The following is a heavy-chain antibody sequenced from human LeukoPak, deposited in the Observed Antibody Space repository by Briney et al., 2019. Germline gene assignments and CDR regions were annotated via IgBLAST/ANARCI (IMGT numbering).Heavy chain of an antibody. Sequence: ASVKVSCKASGYTFTNYDINWVRQAPGQGLEWMGGIIPIFGTANYAQKFQGRVTITADKSTSTAYMELSSLRSEDTAVYYCATTGYCSGGSCYGEYYYGMDVWGKGTTVTVSS. D-gene: IGHD2-15*01. V-gene: IGHV1-69*06. J-gene: IGHJ6*04. CDR2: IIPIFGTA. CDR3: ATTGYCSGGSCYGEYYYGMDV. CDR1: GYTFTNYD.